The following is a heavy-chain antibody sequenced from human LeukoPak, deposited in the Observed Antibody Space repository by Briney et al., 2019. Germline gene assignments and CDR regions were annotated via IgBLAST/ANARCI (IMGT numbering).Heavy chain of an antibody. Sequence: GGSLRLSCAASGFTFSSYSMNWVRQAPGKGLEWVSYISSSSSTIYYADSVKGRFTISRDNAKNSLYLQMNSLRAEGTAVYYCANSEGYCSGGSCYEAFDIWGQGTMVTVSS. CDR1: GFTFSSYS. J-gene: IGHJ3*02. D-gene: IGHD2-15*01. CDR2: ISSSSSTI. V-gene: IGHV3-48*01. CDR3: ANSEGYCSGGSCYEAFDI.